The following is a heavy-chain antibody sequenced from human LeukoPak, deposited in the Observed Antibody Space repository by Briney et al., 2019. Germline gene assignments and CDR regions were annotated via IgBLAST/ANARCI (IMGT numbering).Heavy chain of an antibody. V-gene: IGHV4-59*01. J-gene: IGHJ6*02. CDR3: AREDPQTTVPEGMDV. Sequence: SETLSLTCTVSGGSISYYYWSWIRQSPGKGLEWIGYIYYSRTINYNPSLKSRVTISVDTSKNQFSLQLRSVTAADTAVYYCAREDPQTTVPEGMDVWGQGTTVTVSS. CDR2: IYYSRTI. CDR1: GGSISYYY. D-gene: IGHD4-17*01.